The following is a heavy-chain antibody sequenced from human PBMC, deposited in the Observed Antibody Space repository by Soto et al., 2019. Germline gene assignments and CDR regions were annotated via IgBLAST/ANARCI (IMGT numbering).Heavy chain of an antibody. V-gene: IGHV4-59*01. CDR3: TRVGGYYGDYPNFDY. Sequence: PSETLSLTCTVSGSSISPYYWSWIRQPPGKGLEWIGYIYYTGSTKYNPSLKSRVTISLGTSRNQVSLKLSSVTAADTAVYYCTRVGGYYGDYPNFDYWGPGTLVTAPQ. J-gene: IGHJ4*02. D-gene: IGHD4-17*01. CDR2: IYYTGST. CDR1: GSSISPYY.